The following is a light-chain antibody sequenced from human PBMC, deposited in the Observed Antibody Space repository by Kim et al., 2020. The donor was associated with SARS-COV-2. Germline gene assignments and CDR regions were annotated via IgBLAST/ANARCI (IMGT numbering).Light chain of an antibody. CDR2: GAS. Sequence: LYPGQRATLSCRASQSVRNNYVAWYQQKPGQAPRLFIYGASNRATGIPDRFSGSGSGTDFTLTISTLEPEDFAVYYCQQYGDSARTFGQGTKLEI. V-gene: IGKV3-20*01. J-gene: IGKJ2*01. CDR1: QSVRNNY. CDR3: QQYGDSART.